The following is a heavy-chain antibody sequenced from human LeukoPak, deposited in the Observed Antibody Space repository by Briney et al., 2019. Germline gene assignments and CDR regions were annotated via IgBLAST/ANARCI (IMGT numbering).Heavy chain of an antibody. CDR2: IYYTGST. D-gene: IGHD3-22*01. CDR3: ACLTTADAFDI. Sequence: SETLSLTCTISNGSISTYYWNWIRQPPGKGLEWIGYIYYTGSTNYNPSLKSRVTISVDTSKNQFSLKLSSVTAADTAVYYCACLTTADAFDIWGQGTMVTVSS. CDR1: NGSISTYY. V-gene: IGHV4-59*01. J-gene: IGHJ3*02.